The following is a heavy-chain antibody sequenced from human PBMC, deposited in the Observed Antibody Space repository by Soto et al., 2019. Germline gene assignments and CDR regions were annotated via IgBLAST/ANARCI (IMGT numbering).Heavy chain of an antibody. Sequence: QVQLQESGPGLVKPSQTLSLTCTVSGGSISSGDSYWNWIRQHPGKGLEWIGYIYYSGGTYYNPSLKSRLTISVDTSKSQFSLILSSVTAADTAVYYCARHSRSVLDYYYGMDVWGQGTTVTVSS. V-gene: IGHV4-31*03. D-gene: IGHD3-3*01. CDR3: ARHSRSVLDYYYGMDV. CDR1: GGSISSGDSY. CDR2: IYYSGGT. J-gene: IGHJ6*02.